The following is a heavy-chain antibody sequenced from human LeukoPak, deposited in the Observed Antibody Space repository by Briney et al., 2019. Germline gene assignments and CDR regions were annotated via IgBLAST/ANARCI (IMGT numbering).Heavy chain of an antibody. CDR2: ISSSSSYI. CDR3: ARRCVSTTCYSPNAFDI. D-gene: IGHD2-2*02. Sequence: PGGSLRLSCAASGFTFSSYSMNWVRQAPGKGLEWVSSISSSSSYIYYADSVKGRFTISRDNAKNSLYLQMNSLRAEDTAVYYCARRCVSTTCYSPNAFDIWGQGTMVTVSS. J-gene: IGHJ3*02. V-gene: IGHV3-21*01. CDR1: GFTFSSYS.